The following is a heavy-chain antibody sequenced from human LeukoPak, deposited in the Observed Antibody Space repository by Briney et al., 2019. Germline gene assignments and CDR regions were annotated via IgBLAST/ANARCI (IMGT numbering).Heavy chain of an antibody. Sequence: GASVKVSCKASGYSFTSYYMHWVRQAPGQGLEWMGIINPSGGSTSYAQKFQGRVTITADKSTSTAYMELSSLRSEDTAVYYCARGNYDILTGSFDYWGQGTLVTVSS. CDR2: INPSGGST. J-gene: IGHJ4*02. D-gene: IGHD3-9*01. V-gene: IGHV1-46*01. CDR3: ARGNYDILTGSFDY. CDR1: GYSFTSYY.